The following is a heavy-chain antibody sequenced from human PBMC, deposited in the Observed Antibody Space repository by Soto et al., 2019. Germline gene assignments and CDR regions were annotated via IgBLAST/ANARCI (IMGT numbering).Heavy chain of an antibody. CDR2: IIPILGIA. J-gene: IGHJ3*02. V-gene: IGHV1-69*02. CDR3: ARSSVDSLIAFGAFDI. CDR1: GGTFSSYT. D-gene: IGHD2-21*01. Sequence: SVKVSCKASGGTFSSYTISWVRQAPGQGLEWMGRIIPILGIANYAQKFQGRVTITADKSTSTAYMELSSLRSEDTAVYYCARSSVDSLIAFGAFDIWGQGTMVTVSS.